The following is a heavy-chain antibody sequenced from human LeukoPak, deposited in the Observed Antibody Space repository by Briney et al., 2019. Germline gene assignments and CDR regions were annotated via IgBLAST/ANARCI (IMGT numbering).Heavy chain of an antibody. CDR3: ARVNGVYWYFDL. J-gene: IGHJ2*01. Sequence: GGSLRLSCAASGFTFSNAWMSWVRQAPGKGLEWVGRIKRKTDGGTTDYAAPVKGRFTISRDDSKNTLYLQMNSLKTEDTAVYYCARVNGVYWYFDLWGRGTLVTVSS. V-gene: IGHV3-15*01. D-gene: IGHD3-10*01. CDR2: IKRKTDGGTT. CDR1: GFTFSNAW.